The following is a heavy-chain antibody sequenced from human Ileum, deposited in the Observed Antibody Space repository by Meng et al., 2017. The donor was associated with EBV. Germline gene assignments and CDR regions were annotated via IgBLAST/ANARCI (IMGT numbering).Heavy chain of an antibody. D-gene: IGHD4-17*01. V-gene: IGHV4-4*02. CDR3: ASGRDYAWHS. CDR1: GDSISSNNW. J-gene: IGHJ4*02. CDR2: IYHSGST. Sequence: QVDLQESGPGLVKPSGTLSLTCAVSGDSISSNNWWSWVRQPPGKGLEWIGEIYHSGSTNYNPSFKSRVTMSVDKSKNQISLNLSSVTAADTAVYYCASGRDYAWHSWGRGTLVTVSS.